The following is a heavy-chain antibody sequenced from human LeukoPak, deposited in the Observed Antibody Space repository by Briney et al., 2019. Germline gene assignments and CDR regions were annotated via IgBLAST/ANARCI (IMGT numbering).Heavy chain of an antibody. CDR2: ITSSGTYI. J-gene: IGHJ6*04. V-gene: IGHV3-21*01. D-gene: IGHD3-10*02. CDR3: AELGITMIGGV. CDR1: GFTFSSYS. Sequence: GGSLRLSCAASGFTFSSYSMNWVRQAPGKGLEWVSSITSSGTYIFYADSVKGRFTISRDNAKNSLYLQMNSLRAEDTAVYYCAELGITMIGGVWGKGTTVTISS.